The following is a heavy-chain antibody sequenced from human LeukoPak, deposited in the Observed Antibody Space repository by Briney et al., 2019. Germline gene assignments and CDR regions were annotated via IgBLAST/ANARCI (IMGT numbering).Heavy chain of an antibody. J-gene: IGHJ4*02. CDR2: INHSGST. CDR1: GGSFSGYY. V-gene: IGHV4-34*01. D-gene: IGHD3-16*02. Sequence: ASETLSLTCAVYGGSFSGYYCSWIRQPPGKGLEWIGEINHSGSTNYNPSLKSRVTISVDTSKNQFSLKLSSVTPADTAVYYCARVNDYVWGSYRQSPTYDYWGQGTLVTVSS. CDR3: ARVNDYVWGSYRQSPTYDY.